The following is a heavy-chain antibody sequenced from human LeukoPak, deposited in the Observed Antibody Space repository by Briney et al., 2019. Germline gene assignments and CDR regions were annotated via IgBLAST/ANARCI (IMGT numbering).Heavy chain of an antibody. Sequence: GGSLRLSCAASGFIFSSYAMSWVRQAPGKGLEWVSAISGSGGSTYYADSVKGRFTISRDNSKSTLYLQMNSPRAEDTAVYYCAKSVGIAAAGTPGDYWGQGTLVTVSS. CDR3: AKSVGIAAAGTPGDY. CDR2: ISGSGGST. D-gene: IGHD6-13*01. J-gene: IGHJ4*02. V-gene: IGHV3-23*01. CDR1: GFIFSSYA.